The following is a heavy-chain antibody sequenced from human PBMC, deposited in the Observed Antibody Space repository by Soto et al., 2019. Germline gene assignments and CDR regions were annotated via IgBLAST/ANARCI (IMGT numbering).Heavy chain of an antibody. J-gene: IGHJ3*02. CDR2: ITWNGVTT. CDR3: ARDGGVAVAVDAFDI. D-gene: IGHD6-19*01. Sequence: EAQLVESGGGVVRPGGSLTLSCAASGFRFDDFGMSWVRQAPGKGLECVSGITWNGVTTGYVKSVKGRFTISRDNAKNSLYLQMGSLRAEDTAIYYCARDGGVAVAVDAFDIWGQGTMVSVSS. V-gene: IGHV3-20*04. CDR1: GFRFDDFG.